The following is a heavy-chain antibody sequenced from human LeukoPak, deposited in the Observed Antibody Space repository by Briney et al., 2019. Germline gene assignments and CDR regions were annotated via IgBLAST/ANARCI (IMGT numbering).Heavy chain of an antibody. D-gene: IGHD3-16*02. J-gene: IGHJ4*02. CDR1: GGSISSYY. Sequence: PSETLSLTCTVSGGSISSYYWSWIRQPPGKGLEWIGYIYYSGSTNYNPSLKSRVTISVDTSKNQFSLKLSSVTAADTAVYYCARVRLRLGELSFFDYWGQGTLVTVSS. CDR2: IYYSGST. CDR3: ARVRLRLGELSFFDY. V-gene: IGHV4-59*01.